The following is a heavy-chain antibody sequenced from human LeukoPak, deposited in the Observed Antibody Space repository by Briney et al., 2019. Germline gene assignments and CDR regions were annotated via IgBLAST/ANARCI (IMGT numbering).Heavy chain of an antibody. CDR3: ARGPPGYTTGYFDY. D-gene: IGHD4-17*01. CDR2: ISYDGSNK. J-gene: IGHJ4*02. Sequence: PGRSLRLSCAASGFTFSSYAMHWVRQAPGKGLEWVAVISYDGSNKYYADSVKGRFTISRDNSKNTLYLQMNSLRAEDTAVYYCARGPPGYTTGYFDYWGQGTLVTVSS. V-gene: IGHV3-30*04. CDR1: GFTFSSYA.